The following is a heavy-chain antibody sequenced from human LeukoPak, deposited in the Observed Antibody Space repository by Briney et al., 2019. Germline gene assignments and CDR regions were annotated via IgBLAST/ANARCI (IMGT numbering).Heavy chain of an antibody. V-gene: IGHV4-59*01. D-gene: IGHD5-18*01. J-gene: IGHJ2*01. CDR2: IYTSGST. Sequence: PSETLSLTCTVSGGSICSYYWSWIRQPPGKGLEWIGYIYTSGSTNYNPSLKSRVTMSVDTSKNQFSLKLSSVTAADTAVYYCARDLWNTANWYFDLWGRGALVTVSS. CDR1: GGSICSYY. CDR3: ARDLWNTANWYFDL.